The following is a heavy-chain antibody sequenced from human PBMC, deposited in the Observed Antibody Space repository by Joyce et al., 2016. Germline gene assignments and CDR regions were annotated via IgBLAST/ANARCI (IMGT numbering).Heavy chain of an antibody. CDR2: IYYSGST. J-gene: IGHJ5*02. CDR1: GGSISSSSYY. V-gene: IGHV4-39*07. D-gene: IGHD1-14*01. CDR3: ARGYRPSTRFDP. Sequence: QLQLQESGPGLVKPSETLSLTCTVSGGSISSSSYYWGWIRQPPGKGLEWIGNIYYSGSTYYSPSLKSRVTISVDTSKNQFSLKLSSVTTADTAVYYCARGYRPSTRFDPWGQGTLVTVSS.